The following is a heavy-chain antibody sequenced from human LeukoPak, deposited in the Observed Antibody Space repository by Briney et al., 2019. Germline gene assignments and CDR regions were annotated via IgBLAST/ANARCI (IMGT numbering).Heavy chain of an antibody. J-gene: IGHJ3*02. CDR3: AVTEIDAFDI. V-gene: IGHV4-34*01. D-gene: IGHD2-21*02. Sequence: PSETLSLTCAVYGGSFSGYYWSWIRQPPGKGLEWIGEINHSGSTNYNPSLKSRVTISADTSKNQFSLKLSSVTAADTAVYYCAVTEIDAFDIWGQGTMVTVSS. CDR2: INHSGST. CDR1: GGSFSGYY.